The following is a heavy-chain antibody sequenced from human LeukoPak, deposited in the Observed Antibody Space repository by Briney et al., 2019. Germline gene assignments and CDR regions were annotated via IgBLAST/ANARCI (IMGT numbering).Heavy chain of an antibody. CDR2: IHHTGST. D-gene: IGHD3-3*01. CDR3: ARELEADAADI. CDR1: GGSISSVDW. J-gene: IGHJ3*02. Sequence: SETLSLTCAVSGGSISSVDWWIWVRQPPGKGLEWIGEIHHTGSTNYSPSLKGRVTISVDKSKNRLSLELNSVTAADTALYYCARELEADAADIWGQGTMVTVSS. V-gene: IGHV4-4*02.